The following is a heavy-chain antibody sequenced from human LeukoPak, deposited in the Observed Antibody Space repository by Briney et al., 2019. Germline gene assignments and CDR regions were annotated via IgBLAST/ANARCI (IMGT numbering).Heavy chain of an antibody. J-gene: IGHJ4*02. D-gene: IGHD2-15*01. V-gene: IGHV3-15*01. Sequence: GGSLRLSCAASGFTFSSYEMNWVRQAPGKGLEWVGRIKSKTDGGTTDYAAPVKGRFTISRDDSKNTLYLQMNSLKTEDTAVYYCTTDHPGYCSGGSCYEDYWGQGTLVTVSS. CDR3: TTDHPGYCSGGSCYEDY. CDR1: GFTFSSYE. CDR2: IKSKTDGGTT.